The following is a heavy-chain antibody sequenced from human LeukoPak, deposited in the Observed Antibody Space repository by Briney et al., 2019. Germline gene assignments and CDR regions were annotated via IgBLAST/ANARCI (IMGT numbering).Heavy chain of an antibody. CDR3: ARDAYSSGWFGWFDP. D-gene: IGHD6-19*01. V-gene: IGHV3-53*01. CDR2: IYGGGST. CDR1: GFTVRTTY. Sequence: HPGGSLRLSCVLSGFTVRTTYMSWVRQAPGKGLEWVSLIYGGGSTYYADSVKGRFTMSKDTSKNTVYLQMNSLRAEGTAVYYCARDAYSSGWFGWFDPWGQGTLVTVSS. J-gene: IGHJ5*02.